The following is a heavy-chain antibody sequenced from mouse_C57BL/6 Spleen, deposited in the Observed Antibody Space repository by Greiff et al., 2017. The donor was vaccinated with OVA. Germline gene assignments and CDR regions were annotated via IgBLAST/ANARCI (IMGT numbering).Heavy chain of an antibody. CDR2: IYPGSGNT. CDR3: ARSMVTTGYAMDY. D-gene: IGHD2-2*01. J-gene: IGHJ4*01. Sequence: VQLQQSGPELVKPGASVRISCKASGYSFTSYYIHWVKQRPGQGLEWIGWIYPGSGNTKYNEKFKGKATLTADTSSSTAYMQRSSLTSEDSAVYYCARSMVTTGYAMDYWGQGTSVTVSA. V-gene: IGHV1-66*01. CDR1: GYSFTSYY.